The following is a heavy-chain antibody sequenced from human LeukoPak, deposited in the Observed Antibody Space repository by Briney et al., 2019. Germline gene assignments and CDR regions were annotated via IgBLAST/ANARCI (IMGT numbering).Heavy chain of an antibody. V-gene: IGHV3-21*01. Sequence: GGSLRLSCAASGFTFSSYSMNWVRQAPGKGLEWVSSISSSSSYIYYADSVKGRFTISRDNAKNSLYLQMNSLRAEDTDVYYCARVRRRDGYLYWGKGTLVTVSS. CDR1: GFTFSSYS. CDR2: ISSSSSYI. CDR3: ARVRRRDGYLY. J-gene: IGHJ4*02. D-gene: IGHD5-24*01.